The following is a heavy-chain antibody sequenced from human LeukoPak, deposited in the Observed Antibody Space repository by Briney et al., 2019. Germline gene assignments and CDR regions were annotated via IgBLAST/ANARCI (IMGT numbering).Heavy chain of an antibody. J-gene: IGHJ4*02. V-gene: IGHV4-59*01. CDR3: ARSHYGGNSRVYDY. CDR1: GGSISSYY. Sequence: SETLSLTCTVSGGSISSYYWSWIRQPPGKGLEWIGYIYYSGSPNYNPSLKSRVTISVDTSKNQFSLKLSSVTAADTAVYYCARSHYGGNSRVYDYWGQGTLVTVSS. D-gene: IGHD4-23*01. CDR2: IYYSGSP.